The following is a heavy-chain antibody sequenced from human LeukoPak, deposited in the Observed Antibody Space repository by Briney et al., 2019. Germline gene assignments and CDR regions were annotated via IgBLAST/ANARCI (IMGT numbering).Heavy chain of an antibody. CDR2: INGDGGNT. J-gene: IGHJ4*02. CDR3: AKDRDYSDYYIDY. D-gene: IGHD4-11*01. Sequence: GGSLRLSCAASGFTFSSYAMSWVRQAPGKGLEWVSGINGDGGNTHYTDSVKGRFTISRDNSKNTLYLQMNSLRAEDTAVYYCAKDRDYSDYYIDYWGQGTLVIVSS. CDR1: GFTFSSYA. V-gene: IGHV3-23*01.